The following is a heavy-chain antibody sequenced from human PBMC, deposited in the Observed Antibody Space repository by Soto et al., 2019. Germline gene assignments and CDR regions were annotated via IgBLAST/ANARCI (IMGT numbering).Heavy chain of an antibody. CDR1: GGSISTGGSY. Sequence: SETLSLTCTVSGGSISTGGSYWSWIRQHPGKGLEWVGHIYYSGTTSYNPSLKSRVAISINTSNNQFSLKLSSVTAADTAVYYCARDDYGGNSGAFDIWGQGTMVTVSS. J-gene: IGHJ3*02. CDR3: ARDDYGGNSGAFDI. D-gene: IGHD4-17*01. V-gene: IGHV4-31*03. CDR2: IYYSGTT.